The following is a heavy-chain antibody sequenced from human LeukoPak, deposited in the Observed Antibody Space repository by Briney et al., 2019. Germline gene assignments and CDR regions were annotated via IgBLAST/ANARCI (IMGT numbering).Heavy chain of an antibody. D-gene: IGHD3-22*01. CDR3: ASRAYDSSGYYLFDY. J-gene: IGHJ4*02. V-gene: IGHV1-69*05. CDR1: GYTFTSYD. CDR2: IIPIFGTA. Sequence: ASVKVSCKASGYTFTSYDINWVRQATGQGLEWIGRIIPIFGTANYAQKFQGRVTITTDESTSTAYMELSSLRSEDTAVYYCASRAYDSSGYYLFDYWGQGTLVTVSS.